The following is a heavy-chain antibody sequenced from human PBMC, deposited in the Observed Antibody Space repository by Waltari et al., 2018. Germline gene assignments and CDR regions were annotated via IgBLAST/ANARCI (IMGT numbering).Heavy chain of an antibody. J-gene: IGHJ4*02. CDR3: AKGRTTYYDFWSGYFDY. Sequence: QVQLVESGGGVVKPGRSLRLSCAASQFTFSSYGMHWVRQAPGKGLEWVAVISYDGSNEYYADSVKGRFTISRDNSKNTLYLQMNSLRADDTAVYYCAKGRTTYYDFWSGYFDYWGQGTLVTVSS. V-gene: IGHV3-30*18. CDR2: ISYDGSNE. CDR1: QFTFSSYG. D-gene: IGHD3-3*01.